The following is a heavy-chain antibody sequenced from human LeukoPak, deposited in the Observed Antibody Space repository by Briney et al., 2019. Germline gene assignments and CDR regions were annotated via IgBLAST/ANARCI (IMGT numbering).Heavy chain of an antibody. Sequence: GGSLRLPCTGPGFTFGDYAMNWVRQAPGKGLEWVGFIRSKAYGGTPEYAASVKGRFTISRDDSKSIAYLQMNSLKTEDTAVYYCTRVIVATKDYWGQGTLVTVSS. V-gene: IGHV3-49*04. CDR3: TRVIVATKDY. CDR1: GFTFGDYA. D-gene: IGHD5-12*01. CDR2: IRSKAYGGTP. J-gene: IGHJ4*02.